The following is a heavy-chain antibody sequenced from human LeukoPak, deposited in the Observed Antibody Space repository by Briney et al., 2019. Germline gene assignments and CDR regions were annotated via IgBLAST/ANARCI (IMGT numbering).Heavy chain of an antibody. CDR1: GFTFSDYY. J-gene: IGHJ6*02. D-gene: IGHD6-13*01. V-gene: IGHV3-21*01. CDR3: ARVLKPGIAAAGTNYYYYGMDV. Sequence: GGSLRLSCAASGFTFSDYYMNWVRQAPGKGLEWVSSISSSSSYIYYADSVKGRFTISRDNAKNSLYLQMNSLRAEDTAVYYCARVLKPGIAAAGTNYYYYGMDVWGQGTTVTVSS. CDR2: ISSSSSYI.